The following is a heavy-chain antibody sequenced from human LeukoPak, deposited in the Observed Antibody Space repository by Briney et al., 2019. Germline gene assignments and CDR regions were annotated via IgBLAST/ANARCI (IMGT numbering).Heavy chain of an antibody. CDR2: INHSGTT. CDR3: ARGRIAARLLRAFDI. CDR1: GGAFSGYF. D-gene: IGHD6-6*01. J-gene: IGHJ3*02. Sequence: SETLSLTCAVYGGAFSGYFWTWIRHSPGKGLVGIGEINHSGTTNYNPSLKNRVTVSADTSKDQYSLRLSSVSAADTAVYYCARGRIAARLLRAFDIWGQGTMVTVSS. V-gene: IGHV4-34*01.